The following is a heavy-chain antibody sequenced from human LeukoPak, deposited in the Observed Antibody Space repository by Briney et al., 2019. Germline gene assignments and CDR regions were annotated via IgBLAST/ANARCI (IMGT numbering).Heavy chain of an antibody. V-gene: IGHV3-11*06. CDR3: ARRDTVVVVAAASGGLDV. D-gene: IGHD2-15*01. CDR1: GFTFSDYY. Sequence: GGSLRLSCAASGFTFSDYYMNWIRQARESGLEWVSYISSSGSYTNYADSVEGRFTISRDNAKNSLYLQMNSLRADDTAVYYCARRDTVVVVAAASGGLDVWGQGTTVTVSS. J-gene: IGHJ6*02. CDR2: ISSSGSYT.